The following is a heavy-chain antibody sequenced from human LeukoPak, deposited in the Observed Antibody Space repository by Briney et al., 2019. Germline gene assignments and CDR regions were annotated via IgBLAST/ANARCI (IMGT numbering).Heavy chain of an antibody. V-gene: IGHV3-74*01. CDR3: GRGKSPAAVDD. J-gene: IGHJ4*02. CDR2: INSDGSST. Sequence: GGSLRLSCAASGFTFSSYWMHWVRQAPGKGLVWVSRINSDGSSTSYADSVKGRFTISRDNAKNTLYLQMNSLRVEDTALYYCGRGKSPAAVDDWGQGTLVTVSS. CDR1: GFTFSSYW. D-gene: IGHD2-2*01.